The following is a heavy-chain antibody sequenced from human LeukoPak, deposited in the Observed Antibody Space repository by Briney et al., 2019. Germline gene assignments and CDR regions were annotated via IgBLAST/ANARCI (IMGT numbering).Heavy chain of an antibody. D-gene: IGHD3-10*01. CDR1: GLTFSTYW. CDR3: ARSSLWFGESQY. V-gene: IGHV3-74*01. CDR2: IAPDGSDR. Sequence: GGSLRLSCAASGLTFSTYWTYWVRQAPEKGPMWVSGIAPDGSDRRYADSVKGRFTISRDNAKNTLYRQMNGLRAEDTAVYYCARSSLWFGESQYWGQGTLVTVSS. J-gene: IGHJ4*02.